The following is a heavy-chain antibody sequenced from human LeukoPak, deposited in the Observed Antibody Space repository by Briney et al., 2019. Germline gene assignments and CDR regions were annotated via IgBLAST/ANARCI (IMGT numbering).Heavy chain of an antibody. Sequence: PSETLSLTCAAYGGSFSGYYWSWIRQPPGKGLEWIGEINHSGSTNYNPSLKSRVTISVDTSKNQFSLKLSSVTAADTAVYYCARGSSWHDYWGQGTLVTVSS. D-gene: IGHD6-13*01. CDR2: INHSGST. CDR1: GGSFSGYY. CDR3: ARGSSWHDY. J-gene: IGHJ4*02. V-gene: IGHV4-34*01.